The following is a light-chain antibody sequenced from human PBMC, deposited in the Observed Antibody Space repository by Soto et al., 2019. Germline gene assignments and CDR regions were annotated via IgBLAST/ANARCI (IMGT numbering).Light chain of an antibody. CDR1: QGIGGG. V-gene: IGKV1-12*01. Sequence: DIQMTQSPSSVSASVGDRVTITCRASQGIGGGLAWYQQKPGKAPKLLIYAASSLQSGVPLRFSGSGSGTDFTLTISSLQPEDFATYYCQQADSFPITFGQGTRLEIK. J-gene: IGKJ5*01. CDR3: QQADSFPIT. CDR2: AAS.